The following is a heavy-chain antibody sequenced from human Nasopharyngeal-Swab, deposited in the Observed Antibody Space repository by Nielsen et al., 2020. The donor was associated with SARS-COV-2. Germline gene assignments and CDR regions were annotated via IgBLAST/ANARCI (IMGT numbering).Heavy chain of an antibody. CDR2: IYYSGST. V-gene: IGHV4-39*01. Sequence: SETLSLTCTVSGGSISSSSYYWGWIRQPPGKGLEWIGSIYYSGSTYYNPSLKSRVTISVDTPKNQFSLKLSSVTAADTAVYYCAATSVLRFLEWLNNWFDPWGQGTLVTVSS. CDR1: GGSISSSSYY. D-gene: IGHD3-3*01. J-gene: IGHJ5*02. CDR3: AATSVLRFLEWLNNWFDP.